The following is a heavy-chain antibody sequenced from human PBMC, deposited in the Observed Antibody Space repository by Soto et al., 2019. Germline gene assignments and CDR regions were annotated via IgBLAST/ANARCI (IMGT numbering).Heavy chain of an antibody. CDR2: INHSGSA. D-gene: IGHD1-26*01. CDR3: ARGLISGSHYSGGWYYFDS. J-gene: IGHJ4*02. CDR1: GGSFSGYY. V-gene: IGHV4-34*01. Sequence: SETLSLTCAVYGGSFSGYYWTWIRQPPGKGLQWIGQINHSGSANYNPSLKSRVTISVHTSNSQFSLGLNSVTAADTAVYYCARGLISGSHYSGGWYYFDSWGQGTQVTVSS.